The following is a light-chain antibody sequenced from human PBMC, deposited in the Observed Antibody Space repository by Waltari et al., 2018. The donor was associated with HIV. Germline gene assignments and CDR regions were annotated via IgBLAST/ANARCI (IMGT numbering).Light chain of an antibody. V-gene: IGLV1-47*01. CDR3: GAWDDNLRGL. J-gene: IGLJ2*01. CDR2: KNN. Sequence: QAVLTQTPSASASPGQKITISCSGSDSNVGSHYVYWYHQFPGRAPKLLLYKNNQRSSGVPARFSGSKSGTSASLTISGLRSEDEGTYFCGAWDDNLRGLFGAGTKLTVL. CDR1: DSNVGSHY.